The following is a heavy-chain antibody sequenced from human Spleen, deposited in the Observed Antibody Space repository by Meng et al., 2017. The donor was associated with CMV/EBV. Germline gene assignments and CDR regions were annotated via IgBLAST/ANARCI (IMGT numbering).Heavy chain of an antibody. D-gene: IGHD3-10*01. V-gene: IGHV3-23*01. J-gene: IGHJ6*02. CDR2: ISRSGSNT. CDR1: GFTFRNYA. Sequence: GGSLRLSCEASGFTFRNYAMSWVRQAQGKGLEWVSHISRSGSNTYSADAVKGRFTISRDNSKNMLYLQMDSLRAEDTAVYYCARSRGVRGVIGYGMDVWGQWTTVTVSS. CDR3: ARSRGVRGVIGYGMDV.